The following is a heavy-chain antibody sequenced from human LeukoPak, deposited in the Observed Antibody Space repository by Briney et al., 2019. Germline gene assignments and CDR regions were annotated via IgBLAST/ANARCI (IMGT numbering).Heavy chain of an antibody. CDR3: AREKTACGGDCYDS. CDR1: GFTFSSYE. V-gene: IGHV3-48*03. Sequence: PGGSLRLSCAASGFTFSSYEMNWARQAPGKGLEWVLYISSSGTPIHYADSVKGRFTISRDNAKNSLFLQMNSLRAEDTAVYYCAREKTACGGDCYDSWGQGTLVTVSS. D-gene: IGHD2-21*01. CDR2: ISSSGTPI. J-gene: IGHJ4*02.